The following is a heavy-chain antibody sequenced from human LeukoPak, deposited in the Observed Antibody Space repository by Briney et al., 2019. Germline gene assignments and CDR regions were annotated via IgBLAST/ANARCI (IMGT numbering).Heavy chain of an antibody. CDR3: AREGGPYRPLDY. Sequence: PSETLSLTCTVSGGSISSYYWSWIRQAPGKGLEWIGSIYHSGNTNYNPSLKSRVTISVDTSKNHFSLRLTSVTAADTAVYYCAREGGPYRPLDYSGQGTLVTVS. V-gene: IGHV4-59*01. J-gene: IGHJ4*02. CDR1: GGSISSYY. CDR2: IYHSGNT. D-gene: IGHD3-16*01.